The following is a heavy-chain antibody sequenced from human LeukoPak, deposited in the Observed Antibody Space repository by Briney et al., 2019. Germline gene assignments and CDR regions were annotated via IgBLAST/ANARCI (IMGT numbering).Heavy chain of an antibody. CDR1: GGSISSSSYY. Sequence: PSETLSLTCTVSGGSISSSSYYWSWIRQPPGKGLEWIGYIYYSGSTNYNPSLKSRVTISVDTSKNQFSLKLSSVTAADTAVYYCARQEWELLAFDIWGQGTMVTVSS. CDR2: IYYSGST. V-gene: IGHV4-61*05. J-gene: IGHJ3*02. CDR3: ARQEWELLAFDI. D-gene: IGHD1-26*01.